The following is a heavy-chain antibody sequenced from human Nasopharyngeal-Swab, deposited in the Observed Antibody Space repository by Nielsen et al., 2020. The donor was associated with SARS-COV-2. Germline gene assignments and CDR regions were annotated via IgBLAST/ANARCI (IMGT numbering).Heavy chain of an antibody. Sequence: SVKVSCKASGGTFSSYAISWVRQAPGQGLEWMGGIIPIFGTANYAQKFQDRVTITADESTSTAYMELSSLRSEDTAVYYCARPSSGWYVFDYWGQGTLVTVSS. J-gene: IGHJ4*02. CDR3: ARPSSGWYVFDY. CDR1: GGTFSSYA. D-gene: IGHD6-19*01. V-gene: IGHV1-69*13. CDR2: IIPIFGTA.